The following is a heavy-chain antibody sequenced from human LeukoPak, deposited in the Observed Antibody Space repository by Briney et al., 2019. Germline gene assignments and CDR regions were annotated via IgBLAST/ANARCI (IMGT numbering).Heavy chain of an antibody. Sequence: PSETLSLTCAVYGGSFSGYYWGWIRQPPGKGLEWIGEINHSGCTNYNPSLKSRVTISVDTSKNQFSLKLSSVTAADTAVYYCARAAAALPGVWGQGTLVTVSS. CDR2: INHSGCT. CDR3: ARAAAALPGV. CDR1: GGSFSGYY. J-gene: IGHJ4*02. V-gene: IGHV4-34*01. D-gene: IGHD6-13*01.